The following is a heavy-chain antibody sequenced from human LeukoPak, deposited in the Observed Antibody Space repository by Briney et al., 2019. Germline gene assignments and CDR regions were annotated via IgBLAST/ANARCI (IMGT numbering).Heavy chain of an antibody. Sequence: GGSLRLSCAASGFTFSDYAIDWVRQAPGEGLEWVSAISSSSAYIYYADSVKGRFTISRDNAKNSVSLQMNSLRAEDTAVYYCARIFRYQLVDYYALDVWGQGTTVTVSS. D-gene: IGHD2-2*01. V-gene: IGHV3-21*01. CDR3: ARIFRYQLVDYYALDV. CDR2: ISSSSAYI. J-gene: IGHJ6*02. CDR1: GFTFSDYA.